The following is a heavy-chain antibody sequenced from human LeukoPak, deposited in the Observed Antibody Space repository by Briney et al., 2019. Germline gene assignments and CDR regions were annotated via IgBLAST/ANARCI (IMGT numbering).Heavy chain of an antibody. CDR2: INPNSGGT. CDR3: AREPPPEAYSSPYYYGMDV. J-gene: IGHJ6*02. V-gene: IGHV1-2*02. CDR1: GYTFTVYY. Sequence: ASVKVSCKASGYTFTVYYMHWVRQAPGQGLEWMGWINPNSGGTNYAQKFQGRVTMTRDTSISTAYMELSRLRSDDTAVYYCAREPPPEAYSSPYYYGMDVWGQGTTVTVSS. D-gene: IGHD6-13*01.